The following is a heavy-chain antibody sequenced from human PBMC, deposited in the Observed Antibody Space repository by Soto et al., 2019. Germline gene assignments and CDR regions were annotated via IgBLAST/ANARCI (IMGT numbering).Heavy chain of an antibody. Sequence: CGSLRLCCAASGFTFSSYSMNWVRQAPGKGLEWVSSISSSSSYIYYADSVKGRFTISRDNAKNSLYLQMNSLRAEDTAVYYCARDSYGGNLSRRGYYYYGMDVWGQGTTVTVSS. J-gene: IGHJ6*02. CDR2: ISSSSSYI. CDR3: ARDSYGGNLSRRGYYYYGMDV. CDR1: GFTFSSYS. V-gene: IGHV3-21*01. D-gene: IGHD4-17*01.